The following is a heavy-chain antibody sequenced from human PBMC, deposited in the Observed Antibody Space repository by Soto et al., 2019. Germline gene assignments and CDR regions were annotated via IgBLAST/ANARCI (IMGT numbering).Heavy chain of an antibody. Sequence: QVQLVESGGGLVKPGGSLRLSRAASGFSFSIYYMTWIRQVPGRGLECISYINNRGDAIYYADSVKGRFTISRDDAKSSLFLRMDPLRAEDAAVYDCARDRAGTRTIPHNTFDLWGQGTMVTVA. CDR1: GFSFSIYY. J-gene: IGHJ3*01. D-gene: IGHD2-21*01. CDR3: ARDRAGTRTIPHNTFDL. V-gene: IGHV3-11*01. CDR2: INNRGDAI.